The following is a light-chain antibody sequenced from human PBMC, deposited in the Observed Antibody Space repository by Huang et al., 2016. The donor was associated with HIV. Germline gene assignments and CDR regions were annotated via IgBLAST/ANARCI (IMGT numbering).Light chain of an antibody. CDR2: GAS. V-gene: IGKV3-11*01. CDR1: QSVSHY. J-gene: IGKJ4*01. Sequence: IVLTLSPAILSLFPGETATLSCRAGQSVSHYLAWYQHKPGQPPRLLIYGASRRATDIPTRFNGTESETDFTLTISSLETEDSAVYYCQESDTWPRLTLGGGTKVEIK. CDR3: QESDTWPRLT.